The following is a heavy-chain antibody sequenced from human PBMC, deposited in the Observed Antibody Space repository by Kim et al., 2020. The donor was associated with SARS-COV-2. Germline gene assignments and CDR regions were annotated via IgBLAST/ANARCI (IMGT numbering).Heavy chain of an antibody. CDR1: GFTFSSYT. V-gene: IGHV3-48*02. CDR3: ARDLHYYGSGSYFLPAAPAFCDF. CDR2: ISSSSTTI. J-gene: IGHJ4*02. Sequence: GGSLRLSCAASGFTFSSYTMNWVRQAPGKGLEWVAYISSSSTTIYYADSVKGRFTISRDNAKNSLYLQMNSLRDEDTAVYYCARDLHYYGSGSYFLPAAPAFCDFWGQGTLVPVSS. D-gene: IGHD3-10*01.